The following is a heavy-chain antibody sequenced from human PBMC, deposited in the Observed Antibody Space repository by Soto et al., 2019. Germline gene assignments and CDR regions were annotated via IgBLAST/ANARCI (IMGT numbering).Heavy chain of an antibody. CDR3: ARDVNYYYYYMDV. CDR1: GFTVSSNY. J-gene: IGHJ6*03. Sequence: GGSLRLSCAASGFTVSSNYMSWVRPAPGKGLEWVSVIYSGGSTYYADSVKGRFTISRDNSKNTLYLQMNSLRAEDTAVYYCARDVNYYYYYMDVWGKGTTVTVSS. V-gene: IGHV3-66*01. CDR2: IYSGGST.